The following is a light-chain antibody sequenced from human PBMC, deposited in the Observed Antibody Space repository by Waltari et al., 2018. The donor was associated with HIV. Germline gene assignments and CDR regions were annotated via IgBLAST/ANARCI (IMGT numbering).Light chain of an antibody. CDR3: CSYVSNVI. V-gene: IGLV2-23*01. J-gene: IGLJ2*01. Sequence: QSALTQPASVSGSPGQSITISCAKTSSSVTTYNFDHWYQQHPGKAPKLMIYEGSRRPSGRSDRFSGSNSGDTASLTIAGLQAEDDADYYCCSYVSNVIFGGGTKLTVL. CDR2: EGS. CDR1: SSSVTTYNF.